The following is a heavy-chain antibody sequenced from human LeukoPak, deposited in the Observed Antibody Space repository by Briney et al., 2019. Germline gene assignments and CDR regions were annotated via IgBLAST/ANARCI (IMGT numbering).Heavy chain of an antibody. CDR3: AREGSSGYSIDP. V-gene: IGHV4-4*02. J-gene: IGHJ5*02. D-gene: IGHD3-22*01. CDR2: IYHSGST. CDR1: GGSISSGRW. Sequence: SETLSLTCAVSGGSISSGRWWSWVRQPPGKGLEWIGEIYHSGSTNYNPSLKSRVTISVEKSKNQFSLKLSSVIAADTAVYYCAREGSSGYSIDPWGQGTLVTVSS.